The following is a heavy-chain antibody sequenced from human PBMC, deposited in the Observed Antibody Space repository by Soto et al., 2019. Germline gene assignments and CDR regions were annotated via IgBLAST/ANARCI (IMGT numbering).Heavy chain of an antibody. D-gene: IGHD4-4*01. V-gene: IGHV3-30-3*01. CDR3: ARDGYYSNYYYYGMDV. CDR2: ISSDGSNK. CDR1: GFTFSSYA. Sequence: GGSLRLSCAASGFTFSSYAIHWVRQAPGKGLEWVAVISSDGSNKYYADSVKGRFTISRDNFKDTLYLQMTTLRAEDTAVYYCARDGYYSNYYYYGMDVWGQGTTVTVSS. J-gene: IGHJ6*02.